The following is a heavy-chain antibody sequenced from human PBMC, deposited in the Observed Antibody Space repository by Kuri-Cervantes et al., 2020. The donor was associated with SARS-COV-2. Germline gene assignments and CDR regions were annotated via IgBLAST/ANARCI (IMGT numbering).Heavy chain of an antibody. J-gene: IGHJ6*03. CDR3: ARKKTDMDV. D-gene: IGHD1-14*01. V-gene: IGHV3-74*01. CDR2: LMSDGTSP. Sequence: LSLTCAASGFTFGNYWMHWVRQAPGKGLVWVSRLMSDGTSPSYADSVRGRFTISRDNAKNSLYLQMNSLRAEDTAVYYCARKKTDMDVWGKGTTVTVSS. CDR1: GFTFGNYW.